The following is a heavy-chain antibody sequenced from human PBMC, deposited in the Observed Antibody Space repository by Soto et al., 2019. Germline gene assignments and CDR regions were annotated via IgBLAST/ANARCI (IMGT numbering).Heavy chain of an antibody. CDR2: IYYSGST. J-gene: IGHJ4*02. Sequence: SETLSLTCTVSGGSISSTIYYWGWIRQPPGKGLEWIGSIYYSGSTYYNPSLKSRGTISVDTSKNQFSLKLSSVTAADTAVYYCARRGIAVALYSSGQGTLVTVSS. V-gene: IGHV4-39*01. D-gene: IGHD6-19*01. CDR3: ARRGIAVALYS. CDR1: GGSISSTIYY.